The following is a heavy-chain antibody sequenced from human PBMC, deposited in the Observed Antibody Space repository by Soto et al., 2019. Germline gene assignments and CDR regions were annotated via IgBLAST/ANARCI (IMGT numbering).Heavy chain of an antibody. CDR1: GFTFGSYD. V-gene: IGHV3-64*01. CDR3: VRRVSGNYDY. D-gene: IGHD1-7*01. Sequence: EVQLAESGGGMVQTGGFLRLSCVASGFTFGSYDMHWVRQAPGKGLEYVSSISSNGGTTYYGNSVKGRFTISRDNSKNTLYLQMGSLRAEDMAVYYCVRRVSGNYDYWGQGTLVTVSS. CDR2: ISSNGGTT. J-gene: IGHJ4*02.